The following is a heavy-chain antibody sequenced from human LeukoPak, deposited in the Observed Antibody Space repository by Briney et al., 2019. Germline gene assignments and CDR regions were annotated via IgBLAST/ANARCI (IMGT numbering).Heavy chain of an antibody. Sequence: GGSLRLSCAASGFTFSSYAMHWVRQAPGKGLEWVAVISYDGSNKYYADSVKGRFTISRDNSKNTLYLQMNSPRAEDTAVYYCARDHAPVDDFWSGYSKPDYWGQGTLVTVSS. V-gene: IGHV3-30-3*01. J-gene: IGHJ4*02. CDR1: GFTFSSYA. CDR2: ISYDGSNK. CDR3: ARDHAPVDDFWSGYSKPDY. D-gene: IGHD3-3*01.